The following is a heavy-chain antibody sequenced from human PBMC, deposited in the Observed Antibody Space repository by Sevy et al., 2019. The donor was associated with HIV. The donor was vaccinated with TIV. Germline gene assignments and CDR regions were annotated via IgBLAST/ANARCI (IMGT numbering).Heavy chain of an antibody. CDR2: INPNSGAT. Sequence: ASVKVSCKASGYSFIGYQVHWVRQAPGQGLEWIGRINPNSGATIYAQTFQGRVTMTRDTSISTAYMELSGLRSDDTAVYYCARDLYEPTFDYWGQGTLVTVSS. V-gene: IGHV1-2*06. CDR3: ARDLYEPTFDY. J-gene: IGHJ4*02. D-gene: IGHD3-22*01. CDR1: GYSFIGYQ.